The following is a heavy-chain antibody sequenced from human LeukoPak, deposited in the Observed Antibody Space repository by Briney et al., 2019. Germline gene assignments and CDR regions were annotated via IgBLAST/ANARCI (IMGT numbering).Heavy chain of an antibody. J-gene: IGHJ4*02. CDR1: GFTFSSYG. CDR2: IRYDGSNK. Sequence: GGSLRLSCAASGFTFSSYGMHWVRQAPGKGLEWVAFIRYDGSNKYYADSVKGRFTISRDNAKNTLYLQMNSLRAEDTAVYYCARGLRTYYDSSGYLTNFDYWGQGTLVTVSS. CDR3: ARGLRTYYDSSGYLTNFDY. D-gene: IGHD3-22*01. V-gene: IGHV3-30*02.